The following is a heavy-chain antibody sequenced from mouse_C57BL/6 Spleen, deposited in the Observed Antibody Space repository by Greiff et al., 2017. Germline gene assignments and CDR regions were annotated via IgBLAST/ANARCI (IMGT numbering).Heavy chain of an antibody. CDR3: ARQPLYYYGSSPFAY. J-gene: IGHJ3*01. V-gene: IGHV5-9*01. Sequence: EVMLVESGGGLVKPGGSLKLSCAASGFTFSSYTMSWVRQTPEQRLEWVATISGGGGNTYYPDSVKGRFTISRDNAKNTLYLQMSSLRSEDTALYYGARQPLYYYGSSPFAYWGQGTLVTVSA. CDR2: ISGGGGNT. CDR1: GFTFSSYT. D-gene: IGHD1-1*01.